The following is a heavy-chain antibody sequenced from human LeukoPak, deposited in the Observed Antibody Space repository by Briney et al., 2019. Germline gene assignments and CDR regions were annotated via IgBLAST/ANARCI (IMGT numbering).Heavy chain of an antibody. CDR2: ISYDGSNK. CDR1: GFTFSSYA. V-gene: IGHV3-30-3*01. Sequence: GGSLRLSCAASGFTFSSYAMHWVRQAPGKGLEWVAVISYDGSNKYYADSVKGRFTISRDNSKNTLYLQMNSLRAEDTAVYYCARGTYYYDSSGSLDYWGQGTLVTVSS. CDR3: ARGTYYYDSSGSLDY. J-gene: IGHJ4*02. D-gene: IGHD3-22*01.